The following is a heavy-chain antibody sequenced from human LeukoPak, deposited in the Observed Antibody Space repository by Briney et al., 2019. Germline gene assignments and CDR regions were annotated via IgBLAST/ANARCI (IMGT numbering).Heavy chain of an antibody. V-gene: IGHV4-34*01. D-gene: IGHD6-6*01. CDR1: DGSFSGYY. Sequence: SETLSLTCAVYDGSFSGYYWSWIRQPPGKGLEWIGEINHRVSSNYNPSLKSRVTISVDTSKNQFSLKLSSVTAADTAVYYCAGGRGGPATRAARLGYWGRRTLVTVSS. CDR2: INHRVSS. J-gene: IGHJ4*02. CDR3: AGGRGGPATRAARLGY.